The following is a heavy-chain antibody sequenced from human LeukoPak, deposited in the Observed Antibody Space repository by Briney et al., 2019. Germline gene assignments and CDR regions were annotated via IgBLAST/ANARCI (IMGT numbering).Heavy chain of an antibody. CDR1: GFTVSSNY. CDR3: ARAGSSWYFDY. D-gene: IGHD6-13*01. V-gene: IGHV3-66*01. J-gene: IGHJ4*02. CDR2: IYSGGST. Sequence: PGGSLRLSCAASGFTVSSNYMSWVRQAPGKGLEWVSVIYSGGSTYYADSVKGRFTISRDNSKNTLYLQMNSLRAEDTAVYYCARAGSSWYFDYWGQGTLVTVSS.